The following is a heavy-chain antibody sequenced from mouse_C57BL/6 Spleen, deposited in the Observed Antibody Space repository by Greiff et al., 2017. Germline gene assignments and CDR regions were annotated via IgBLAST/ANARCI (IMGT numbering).Heavy chain of an antibody. CDR2: IDPETGGT. CDR1: GYTFTDYE. D-gene: IGHD2-5*01. Sequence: VKLVESGAELVRPGASVTLSCKASGYTFTDYEMHWVKQTPVHGLEWIGAIDPETGGTAYNQQFKGQAILTADKSSSTAYMELRSLTSEDSAVYYCTRSYYSNFVPTWFAYWGQGTLVTVSA. V-gene: IGHV1-15*01. CDR3: TRSYYSNFVPTWFAY. J-gene: IGHJ3*01.